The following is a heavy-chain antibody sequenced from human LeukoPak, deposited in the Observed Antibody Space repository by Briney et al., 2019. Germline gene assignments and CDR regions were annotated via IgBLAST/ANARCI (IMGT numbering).Heavy chain of an antibody. CDR2: IKQDGSKK. D-gene: IGHD1-26*01. CDR3: ARGHSGSYYVLGFDY. J-gene: IGHJ4*02. CDR1: GFPFSSYW. V-gene: IGHV3-7*01. Sequence: GGSLRLSCVASGFPFSSYWMTWVRQAPGKGLEWVANIKQDGSKKSYVDSVKGRFTISRDNAKNSLYLQMNSLRAEDTAVYYCARGHSGSYYVLGFDYWGQGTLVTVSS.